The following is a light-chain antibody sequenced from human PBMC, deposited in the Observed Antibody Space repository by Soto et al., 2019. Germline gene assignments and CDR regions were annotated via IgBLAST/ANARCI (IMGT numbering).Light chain of an antibody. V-gene: IGLV1-44*01. CDR1: ISNIGSNP. CDR3: AAWDDGLNGVL. CDR2: NNN. J-gene: IGLJ2*01. Sequence: QSVLTQPPSASGTPGQRVTISCSGSISNIGSNPVNWYQHLPGTAPKLLIYNNNQRPSGVPDRFSGSKSGTSASLAISGLQSEDEADYYCAAWDDGLNGVLFGGGTKLNVL.